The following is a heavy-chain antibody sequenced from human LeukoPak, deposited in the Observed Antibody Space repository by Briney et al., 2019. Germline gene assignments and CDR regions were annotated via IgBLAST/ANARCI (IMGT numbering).Heavy chain of an antibody. CDR2: IYHSGNT. Sequence: SETLSLTCTVSGGPISSSNWWNWVRQPPGKGLEWIAEIYHSGNTNYNPSLRSRVSISLDKSKNQISLKLSSLTAADTAVYYCARGGQVAVTATWYFDLWGRGTLVTVSS. D-gene: IGHD6-19*01. CDR3: ARGGQVAVTATWYFDL. J-gene: IGHJ2*01. V-gene: IGHV4-4*02. CDR1: GGPISSSNW.